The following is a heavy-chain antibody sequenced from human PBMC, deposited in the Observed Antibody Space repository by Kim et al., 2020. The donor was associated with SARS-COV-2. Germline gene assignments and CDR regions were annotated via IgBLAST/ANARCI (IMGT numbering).Heavy chain of an antibody. J-gene: IGHJ4*02. D-gene: IGHD3-3*01. Sequence: IDHSGSANYNPSLQSRVTISIYTSNSQFSLKMNSVTAADTAIYYCARYDFWSRGTLVTVSS. CDR2: IDHSGSA. CDR3: ARYDF. V-gene: IGHV4-34*01.